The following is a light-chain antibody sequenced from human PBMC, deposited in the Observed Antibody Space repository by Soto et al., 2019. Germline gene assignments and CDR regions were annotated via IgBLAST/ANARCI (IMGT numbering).Light chain of an antibody. Sequence: EIVMTQSPATLSVSPGERATLSCRASQSVSSNLAWYQQKPGQALRLLIYGASTRATGIPARFSGSGSGTELTLTISSLQSEDFAVYYCQQYNSWPPITFGQGTRLEIK. CDR2: GAS. J-gene: IGKJ5*01. CDR1: QSVSSN. CDR3: QQYNSWPPIT. V-gene: IGKV3-15*01.